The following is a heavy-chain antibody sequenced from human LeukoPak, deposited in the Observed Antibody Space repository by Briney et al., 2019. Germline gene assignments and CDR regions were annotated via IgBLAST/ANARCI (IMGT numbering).Heavy chain of an antibody. Sequence: ASVKVSCKVSGYSLTELSMHWVRQAPGKGLEWMGGFDPEDGETPIFAQKFQGRVTMTEDTSTDTAYMELSSLRSEDTAVYYCVTGTIYCSSCSDDYWGQGTLVTVSS. D-gene: IGHD2-2*01. CDR3: VTGTIYCSSCSDDY. CDR2: FDPEDGET. J-gene: IGHJ4*02. CDR1: GYSLTELS. V-gene: IGHV1-24*01.